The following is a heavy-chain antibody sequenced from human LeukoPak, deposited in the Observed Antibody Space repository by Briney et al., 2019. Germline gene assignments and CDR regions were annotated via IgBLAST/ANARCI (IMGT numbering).Heavy chain of an antibody. J-gene: IGHJ4*02. CDR1: GYTFTDYY. CDR2: IRPNNDDT. D-gene: IGHD2-15*01. V-gene: IGHV1-2*02. CDR3: ARDRSLGYCSGGSCYSLDY. Sequence: ASVKVSCKTSGYTFTDYYVHWVRQAPGQAPEWLGWIRPNNDDTMYAQKFQGRVTMTRDTSISTAYMELSRLRSDDTAVYYCARDRSLGYCSGGSCYSLDYWGQGTLVTVSS.